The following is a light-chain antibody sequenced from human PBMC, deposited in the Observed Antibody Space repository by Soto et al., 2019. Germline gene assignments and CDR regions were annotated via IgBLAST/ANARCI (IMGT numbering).Light chain of an antibody. CDR3: ASYATTGTVV. J-gene: IGLJ2*01. Sequence: ALTQPASVSGSPGQSITLSCTGTSSDVGAYDSVSWFQQHPGKAPKLVIYDVSNRPSGVSDRFTGSKSGGTASLTISGLQTEDEAHYYCASYATTGTVVFGGGSKLTVL. V-gene: IGLV2-14*03. CDR1: SSDVGAYDS. CDR2: DVS.